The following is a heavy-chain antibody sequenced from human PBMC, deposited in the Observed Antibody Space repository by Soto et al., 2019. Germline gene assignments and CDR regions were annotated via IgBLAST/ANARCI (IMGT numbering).Heavy chain of an antibody. CDR3: FRENYFSYHGMDV. J-gene: IGHJ6*02. V-gene: IGHV3-73*02. Sequence: EGRWVESGGALVKPGGPLTLSWEGSGFASRGPPTHGFRQPPGKGGVGFGRIRSKANSYATAYAASVKGRFIISRDDSKTTAYLQMSSLKIEDTAVYYCFRENYFSYHGMDVWGQGTTVTVSS. CDR2: IRSKANSYAT. CDR1: GFASRGPP.